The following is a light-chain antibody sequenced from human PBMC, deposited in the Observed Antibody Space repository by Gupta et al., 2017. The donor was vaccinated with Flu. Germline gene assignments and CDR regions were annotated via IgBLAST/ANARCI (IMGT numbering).Light chain of an antibody. CDR1: SSNIGSNT. Sequence: QSVLTHPPSASGTPGQRVTLSCSVSSSNIGSNTVNWYQQLPGTAPKLLIYSNNQRPSGVPDRVSGSKSGTSASLAISGLQSEDEADYYCAAWDDSLNGWVFGGGTKLTVL. CDR2: SNN. J-gene: IGLJ3*02. V-gene: IGLV1-44*01. CDR3: AAWDDSLNGWV.